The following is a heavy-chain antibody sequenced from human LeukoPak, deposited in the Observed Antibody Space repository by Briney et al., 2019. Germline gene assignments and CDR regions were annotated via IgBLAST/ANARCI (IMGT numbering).Heavy chain of an antibody. CDR3: ASSRGWYPADTFDY. CDR2: IIPIFGTA. J-gene: IGHJ4*02. CDR1: GGTFSSYA. Sequence: SVKVSCKASGGTFSSYAISWVRQAPGQGLEWMGGIIPIFGTANYAQKFQGRVTITADESTSTAYMELSSLRSEDTAVYYCASSRGWYPADTFDYWGQGTLVTVSS. D-gene: IGHD6-19*01. V-gene: IGHV1-69*13.